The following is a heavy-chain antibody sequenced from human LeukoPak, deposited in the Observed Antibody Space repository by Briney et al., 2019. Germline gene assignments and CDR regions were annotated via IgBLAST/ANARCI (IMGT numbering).Heavy chain of an antibody. V-gene: IGHV4-34*01. CDR3: ARDRRDPNWFDP. CDR1: GFTFSSYS. D-gene: IGHD3-10*01. J-gene: IGHJ5*02. Sequence: GSLRLSCAASGFTFSSYSMNWVRQPPGKGLEWIGEINHSGSTNYNPSLKSRVTISVDTSKNQFSLKLSSVTAADTAVYYCARDRRDPNWFDPWGQGTLVTVSS. CDR2: INHSGST.